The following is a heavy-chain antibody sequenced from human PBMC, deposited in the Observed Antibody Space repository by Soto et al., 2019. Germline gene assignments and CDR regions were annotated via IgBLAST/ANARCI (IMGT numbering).Heavy chain of an antibody. CDR3: ARLDRSTSKIGV. V-gene: IGHV4-61*08. Sequence: QVQLQESGPGLLKPSETLSLTCTLSGDSVSSGASHWTWIRQSPGKGLEWIGYIHHNAIADCNPSLKSRVSISVDTSKNQFSLKLTSATTADTAVYYCARLDRSTSKIGVWGQGTTVTVSS. CDR1: GDSVSSGASH. J-gene: IGHJ6*02. CDR2: IHHNAIA. D-gene: IGHD3-22*01.